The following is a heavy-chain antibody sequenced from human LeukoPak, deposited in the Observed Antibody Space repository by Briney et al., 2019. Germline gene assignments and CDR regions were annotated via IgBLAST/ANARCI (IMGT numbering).Heavy chain of an antibody. J-gene: IGHJ3*01. CDR2: ISYDGSNK. CDR3: ARESGWGLPHAFDF. V-gene: IGHV3-30-3*01. CDR1: GFTFSSYA. D-gene: IGHD3-3*01. Sequence: GGSLRPSCAASGFTFSSYAMHWVRQAPGKGLEWVAVISYDGSNKYYADSVKGRFTISRDNSKNTLYLQMNSLRAEDTAVYYCARESGWGLPHAFDFWGQGTMVTVSS.